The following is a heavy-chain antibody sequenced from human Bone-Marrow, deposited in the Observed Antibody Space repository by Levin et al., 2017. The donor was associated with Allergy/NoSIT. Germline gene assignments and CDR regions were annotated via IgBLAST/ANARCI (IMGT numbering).Heavy chain of an antibody. D-gene: IGHD3-10*01. CDR3: GKDRWVGVIDE. J-gene: IGHJ4*02. CDR1: GFIFNNYD. Sequence: GESLKISCAASGFIFNNYDMTWVRQAPGKGLEWVSSITGDGTVTSYADSVKGRFTISRDKSKNTLYLQMNSLRAGDTAVYYCGKDRWVGVIDEWGQGTLVIVSS. V-gene: IGHV3-23*01. CDR2: ITGDGTVT.